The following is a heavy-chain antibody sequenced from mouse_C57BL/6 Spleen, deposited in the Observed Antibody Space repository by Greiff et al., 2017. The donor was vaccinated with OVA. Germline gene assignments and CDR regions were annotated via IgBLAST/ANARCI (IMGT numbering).Heavy chain of an antibody. V-gene: IGHV14-4*01. CDR2: IDPENGDT. CDR3: TTPARGFAY. J-gene: IGHJ3*01. Sequence: VQLQQSGAELVRPGASVKLSCTASGFTFTDDYMHWVKQRPEQGLEWIGWIDPENGDTEYASKFKGKATITADTSSNTAYLQLSSLTSEDTAVYYCTTPARGFAYWGQGTLVTVSA. CDR1: GFTFTDDY.